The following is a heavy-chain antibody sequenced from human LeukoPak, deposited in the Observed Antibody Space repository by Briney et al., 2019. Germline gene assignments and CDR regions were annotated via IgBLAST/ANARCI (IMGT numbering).Heavy chain of an antibody. Sequence: GGSLRLSCSASGFTFSTYWMSWVRQAPGKGLEWVSAISGSGGSTYYADSVKGRFTISRDNSKNTLYLQMNSLRAEDTAVYYCAKEVYYDFDYWGQGTLVTVSS. V-gene: IGHV3-23*01. J-gene: IGHJ4*02. CDR3: AKEVYYDFDY. D-gene: IGHD1-26*01. CDR1: GFTFSTYW. CDR2: ISGSGGST.